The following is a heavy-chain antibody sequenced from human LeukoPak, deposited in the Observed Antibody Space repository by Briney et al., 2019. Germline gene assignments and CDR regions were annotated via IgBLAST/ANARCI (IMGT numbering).Heavy chain of an antibody. V-gene: IGHV4-39*07. J-gene: IGHJ5*02. Sequence: PSETLSLTCTVSGGSISSSSYYWGWIRQPPGKGLEWIGSIYYSGSTYYNPSLKSRVTISVDTSKNQFSLKLSSVTAADTAVYYCARDWPYGSGTWGQGTLVTVSS. CDR3: ARDWPYGSGT. CDR2: IYYSGST. D-gene: IGHD3-10*01. CDR1: GGSISSSSYY.